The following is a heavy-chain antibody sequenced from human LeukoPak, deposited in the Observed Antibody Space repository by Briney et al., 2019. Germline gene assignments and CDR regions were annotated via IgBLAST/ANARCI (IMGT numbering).Heavy chain of an antibody. Sequence: SQTLSLTCTVSGGSIRTSGNYWSWIRHHPGKGLEWMGRIYYCGTTYDSPSLKSRLTVSVDTSKNQVFLDLTSVTAADTAVYYCARLVYGNGWQIDYWGRGTLVTVSS. J-gene: IGHJ4*02. CDR3: ARLVYGNGWQIDY. D-gene: IGHD2-8*01. CDR2: IYYCGTT. CDR1: GGSIRTSGNY. V-gene: IGHV4-31*03.